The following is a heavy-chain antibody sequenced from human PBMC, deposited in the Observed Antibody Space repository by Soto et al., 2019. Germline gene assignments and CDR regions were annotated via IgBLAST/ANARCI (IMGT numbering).Heavy chain of an antibody. V-gene: IGHV3-23*01. CDR2: ISGRGGST. CDR1: GFTFSSYA. D-gene: IGHD2-15*01. Sequence: EVQLLESGGGLVQPGGSLRLSCAASGFTFSSYAMSWVRQAPGKGLEWVSAISGRGGSTYYADSVKGRFTISRDNAKNTRYLQMNSLRAEDTAVYYCAAGYCSGGSCYEDHYYYMDVWGKGTTVTVSS. CDR3: AAGYCSGGSCYEDHYYYMDV. J-gene: IGHJ6*03.